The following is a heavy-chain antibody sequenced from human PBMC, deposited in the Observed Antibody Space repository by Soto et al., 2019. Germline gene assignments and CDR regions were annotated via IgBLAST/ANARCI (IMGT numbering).Heavy chain of an antibody. CDR1: GGSISSSNW. J-gene: IGHJ6*02. V-gene: IGHV4-4*02. CDR2: IYHSGST. D-gene: IGHD3-10*02. Sequence: SETLSLTCAVSGGSISSSNWWSWVRQPPGKGLEWIGEIYHSGSTNYNPSLKSRVTISVDKSKNQFSLKLSSVTAADTAVYYCASVRGGYYYGMDVWGQGTTVTVSS. CDR3: ASVRGGYYYGMDV.